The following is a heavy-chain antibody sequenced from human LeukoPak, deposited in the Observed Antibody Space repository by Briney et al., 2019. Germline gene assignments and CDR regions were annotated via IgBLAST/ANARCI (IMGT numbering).Heavy chain of an antibody. CDR1: GFTFSSYR. V-gene: IGHV3-7*05. CDR3: ARGSNWAFDN. Sequence: GGSLRLSCAASGFTFSSYRMCWVRQAPGKGLEWVANIDQDGSEKYNVDSVKGRFTVSRDNAKNSLYLQMNNLRAEDTAVYYCARGSNWAFDNWGQGTLVTVSS. J-gene: IGHJ4*02. CDR2: IDQDGSEK. D-gene: IGHD2-8*01.